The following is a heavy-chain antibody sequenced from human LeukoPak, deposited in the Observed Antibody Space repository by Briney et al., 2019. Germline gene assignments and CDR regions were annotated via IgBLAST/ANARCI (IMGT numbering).Heavy chain of an antibody. Sequence: GGSLRLSCAASGFTFSSYAMSWVRQALGKGLEWVSAISGSGGSTYYADSVKGRFTISRDNSKNTLYLQMNSLRAEDTAVYYCAKEGIGNYYDSSGYLRDAFDIWGQGTMVTVSS. CDR1: GFTFSSYA. J-gene: IGHJ3*02. CDR3: AKEGIGNYYDSSGYLRDAFDI. D-gene: IGHD3-22*01. V-gene: IGHV3-23*01. CDR2: ISGSGGST.